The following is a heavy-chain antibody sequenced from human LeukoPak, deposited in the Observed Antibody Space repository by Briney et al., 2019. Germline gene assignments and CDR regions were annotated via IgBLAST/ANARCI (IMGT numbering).Heavy chain of an antibody. Sequence: PGGSLRLSCAASGFSFSLYAIHWVRQAPGKGLEWVAVISYDGSNKYYAHSVKGRFTISRDNSKNTLYLQMNSLRAEDTAVYYCARDDPPLGGVVVTAIPYWGQGTLVTVSS. CDR1: GFSFSLYA. D-gene: IGHD2-21*02. J-gene: IGHJ4*02. CDR3: ARDDPPLGGVVVTAIPY. CDR2: ISYDGSNK. V-gene: IGHV3-30-3*01.